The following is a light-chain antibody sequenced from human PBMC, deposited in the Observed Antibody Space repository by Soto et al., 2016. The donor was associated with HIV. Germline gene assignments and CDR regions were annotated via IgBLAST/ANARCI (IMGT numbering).Light chain of an antibody. V-gene: IGKV1-39*01. CDR1: QSISSY. CDR3: QQSYSTPG. CDR2: AAS. J-gene: IGKJ4*01. Sequence: DIQMTQSPSSLSASVGDRVTITCRASQSISSYLNWYQQKPGKAPKLLIYAASSLQSGVPSRFSGSGSGTRFHSHHQQLQPEDFATYYCQQSYSTPGFGGGTKVEIK.